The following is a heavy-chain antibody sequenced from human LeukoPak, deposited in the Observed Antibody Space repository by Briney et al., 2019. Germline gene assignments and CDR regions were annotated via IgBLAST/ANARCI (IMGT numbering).Heavy chain of an antibody. D-gene: IGHD6-13*01. CDR3: ARGPRYSFY. V-gene: IGHV3-43D*03. CDR2: ISWDGGST. Sequence: PGGSLRLSCAASGFTFDDYAMHWVRQAPGKGLEWVSLISWDGGSTYYADSVKGRFTISRDQANNTLYLQMNTLRDEDTAVYYCARGPRYSFYWGQGTLVSVSS. CDR1: GFTFDDYA. J-gene: IGHJ4*02.